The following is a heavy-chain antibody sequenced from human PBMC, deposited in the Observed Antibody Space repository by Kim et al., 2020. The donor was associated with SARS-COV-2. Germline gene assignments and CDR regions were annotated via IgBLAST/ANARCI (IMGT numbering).Heavy chain of an antibody. D-gene: IGHD3-22*01. Sequence: GRFTISRDNSKNTLYLQMNSLRAEDTAVYYCAKSVLDYYDSSGYTYYFDYWGQGTLVTVSS. V-gene: IGHV3-23*01. J-gene: IGHJ4*02. CDR3: AKSVLDYYDSSGYTYYFDY.